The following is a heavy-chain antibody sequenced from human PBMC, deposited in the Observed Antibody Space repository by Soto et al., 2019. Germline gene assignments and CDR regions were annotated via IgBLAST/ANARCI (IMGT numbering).Heavy chain of an antibody. J-gene: IGHJ4*02. Sequence: EVQLLESGGGLVQPGGTLRLSCAASGFTFSSYAMSWVRQAPGKGLEWVSAISGSGGSTYYADSVKGRFTISRDNSKNTLYLQMNSLRDEDTAVYYCAKRESIRYGETYYFDYWGQGTLVTVSS. D-gene: IGHD4-17*01. CDR2: ISGSGGST. CDR3: AKRESIRYGETYYFDY. CDR1: GFTFSSYA. V-gene: IGHV3-23*01.